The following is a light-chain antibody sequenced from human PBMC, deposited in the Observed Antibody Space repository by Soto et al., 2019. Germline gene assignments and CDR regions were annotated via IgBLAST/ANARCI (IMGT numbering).Light chain of an antibody. J-gene: IGKJ1*01. CDR3: QQYNNWPPWT. CDR2: HAS. CDR1: QSITNTY. V-gene: IGKV3D-20*01. Sequence: EIVLTQSPATLSLSPGERATLSCGASQSITNTYLAWYQQKPGLAPRLLIYHASTRATGIPDRFSGSGSGTDFTLTIGRVEPEDFAVYYCQQYNNWPPWTFGQGTKVDIK.